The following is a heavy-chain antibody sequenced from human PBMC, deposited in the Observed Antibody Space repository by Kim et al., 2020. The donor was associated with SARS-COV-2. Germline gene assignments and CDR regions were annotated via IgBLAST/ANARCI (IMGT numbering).Heavy chain of an antibody. Sequence: GGSLRLSCAASGFTFSAYAMSWVRQAPGKGLEWVSHFSGNDGSTNYADSVKGRFIISRDNSRNTLHLQMNSLRAEDTAVYYCAKHFGSSGSEFQHWGQGTLVTVSS. D-gene: IGHD3-22*01. CDR2: FSGNDGST. CDR3: AKHFGSSGSEFQH. CDR1: GFTFSAYA. V-gene: IGHV3-23*01. J-gene: IGHJ1*01.